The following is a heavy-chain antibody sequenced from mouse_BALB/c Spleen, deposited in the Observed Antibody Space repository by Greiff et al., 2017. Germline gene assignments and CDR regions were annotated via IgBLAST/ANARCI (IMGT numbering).Heavy chain of an antibody. CDR3: ARLGRYAMDY. CDR1: GFTFSSSY. Sequence: LVESGAELVKPGASVKLSCKPSGFTFSSSYISWLKQKPGPSLEWIAWIYAGTGGTSYNQKLTGKAKLTVDTSSSTAYMKFSSLTTEDSAIYYCARLGRYAMDYWGQGTSVTVSS. D-gene: IGHD4-1*01. CDR2: IYAGTGGT. J-gene: IGHJ4*01. V-gene: IGHV1-84*02.